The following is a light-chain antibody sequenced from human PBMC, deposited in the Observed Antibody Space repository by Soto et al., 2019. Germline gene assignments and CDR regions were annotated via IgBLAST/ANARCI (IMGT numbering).Light chain of an antibody. Sequence: QSALTQPASVSGSPGQSITISCTGTSSDIGHYDYVSCYQQHPGKAPKLMIYHVTYRPSGVSNRYSGSKSGNSASLTISGLQADDEADYYCCSLTTSHTYVFGSGTKLTVL. CDR3: CSLTTSHTYV. V-gene: IGLV2-14*03. CDR2: HVT. J-gene: IGLJ1*01. CDR1: SSDIGHYDY.